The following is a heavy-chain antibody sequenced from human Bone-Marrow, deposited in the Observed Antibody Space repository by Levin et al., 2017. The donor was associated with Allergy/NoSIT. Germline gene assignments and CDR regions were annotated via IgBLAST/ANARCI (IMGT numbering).Heavy chain of an antibody. Sequence: TLSLTCSVSGGSISDYYWSWIRQPPGMGLEWIGDISYTGSTNYSPSLKSRVTISVDMSKNQFSLKLSSVTAADTAVYYCARVKANWGSLEYWGQGTLVTVSS. CDR1: GGSISDYY. V-gene: IGHV4-59*01. J-gene: IGHJ4*02. CDR3: ARVKANWGSLEY. CDR2: ISYTGST. D-gene: IGHD7-27*01.